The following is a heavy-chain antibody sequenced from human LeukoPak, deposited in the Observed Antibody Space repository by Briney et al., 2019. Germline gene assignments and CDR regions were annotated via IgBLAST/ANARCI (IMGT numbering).Heavy chain of an antibody. CDR3: ARYYGSGYYYYGMDV. V-gene: IGHV4-59*01. D-gene: IGHD3-10*01. Sequence: SETLSLTCTVSGGSISSYYWSWIRQPPGKGLEWNGYIYYSGSTNYNPSLKSRVTISVDTSKNQFSLKLSSVTAADTAVYYCARYYGSGYYYYGMDVWGQGTTVTVSS. J-gene: IGHJ6*02. CDR1: GGSISSYY. CDR2: IYYSGST.